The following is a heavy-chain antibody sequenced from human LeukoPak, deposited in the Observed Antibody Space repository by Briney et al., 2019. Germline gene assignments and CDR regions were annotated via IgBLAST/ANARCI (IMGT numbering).Heavy chain of an antibody. V-gene: IGHV3-74*01. CDR2: INSDGSST. J-gene: IGHJ6*02. CDR3: ARAVSKYGDYVYYSMDV. CDR1: GFTFSSYW. Sequence: GGSLRLSCAVSGFTFSSYWMHWVRLAPGKGLVWVSRINSDGSSTSYAESVKGRFTISRDNAKNTLYLQMNSLRAEDTAVYYCARAVSKYGDYVYYSMDVWGQGTTVTVSS. D-gene: IGHD4-17*01.